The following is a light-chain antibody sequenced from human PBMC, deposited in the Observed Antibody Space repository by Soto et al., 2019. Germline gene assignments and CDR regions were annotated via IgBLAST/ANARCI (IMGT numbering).Light chain of an antibody. J-gene: IGKJ5*01. CDR2: HAS. CDR1: QTISSH. V-gene: IGKV3D-15*01. CDR3: QQYTASPFPTT. Sequence: ERMMTQALATLSLSPGERATLSCRASQTISSHVAWYQQKTGQAPRLLLYHASIRATGIPARFSGSGSGTEFILTISSLQSEHFAVYNRQQYTASPFPTTLAQGPRLPIK.